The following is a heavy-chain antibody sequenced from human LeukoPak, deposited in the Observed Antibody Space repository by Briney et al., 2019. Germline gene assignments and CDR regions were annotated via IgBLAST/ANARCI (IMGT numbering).Heavy chain of an antibody. CDR2: ISGSSSVR. D-gene: IGHD1-26*01. Sequence: HPGGSLRLSCAASGFSFNNYNMNWVRQAPGKGLEWVSYISGSSSVRYYADSVKGRFTISRDNAENSLFLQMNSLRAEDTAVHYCATSGDYYMGYWGQGTLVTVSS. V-gene: IGHV3-48*01. CDR1: GFSFNNYN. CDR3: ATSGDYYMGY. J-gene: IGHJ4*02.